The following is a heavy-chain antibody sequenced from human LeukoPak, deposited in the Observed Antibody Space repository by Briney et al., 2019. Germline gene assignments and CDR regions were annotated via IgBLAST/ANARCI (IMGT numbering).Heavy chain of an antibody. D-gene: IGHD6-19*01. V-gene: IGHV4-59*01. J-gene: IGHJ6*03. CDR1: GGSISSYY. CDR3: SRERNSGWYTDYYYYMDV. Sequence: MPSETLSLTCTVSGGSISSYYWSWIRQPPGKGLEWIGYIYDSGSTNYNPSLKSRVTISVDTSKNQFSLKLSSVTAADTAVYYCSRERNSGWYTDYYYYMDVWGKGTTVTISS. CDR2: IYDSGST.